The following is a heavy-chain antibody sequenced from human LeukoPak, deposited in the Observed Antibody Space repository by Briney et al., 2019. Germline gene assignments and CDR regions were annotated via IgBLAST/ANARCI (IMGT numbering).Heavy chain of an antibody. CDR3: AKDVAYGSGFTFDY. D-gene: IGHD3-10*01. J-gene: IGHJ4*02. Sequence: GGSLRLSCAASGFTFSSYAMSWVRQAPGKGLEWVSAISRSGGSTYFPDSVKGRFTISRDNSKNTLYLRMNSLRTEDTAVYYCAKDVAYGSGFTFDYWGQGTLVTVSS. CDR2: ISRSGGST. CDR1: GFTFSSYA. V-gene: IGHV3-23*01.